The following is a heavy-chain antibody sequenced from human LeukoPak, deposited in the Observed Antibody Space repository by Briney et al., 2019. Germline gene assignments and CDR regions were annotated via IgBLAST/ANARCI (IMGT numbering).Heavy chain of an antibody. CDR1: GYTFTGYY. D-gene: IGHD3-22*01. J-gene: IGHJ4*02. CDR2: INANSGGT. V-gene: IGHV1-2*06. CDR3: ARVGGAYDSSGYPFDY. Sequence: GASVKVSCKASGYTFTGYYMHWVRQAPGQGVEWMGRINANSGGTKYAQKLQGRVTMTRDTSISTACMEMSRLRSDDTAVYYCARVGGAYDSSGYPFDYWGQGTLVTVSS.